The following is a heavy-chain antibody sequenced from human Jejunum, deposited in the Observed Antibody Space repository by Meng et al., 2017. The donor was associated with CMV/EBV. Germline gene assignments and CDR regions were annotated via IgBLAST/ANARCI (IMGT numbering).Heavy chain of an antibody. CDR1: GFSVSSNY. D-gene: IGHD2-8*01. Sequence: AQVVESGGDLVKPGGSLRIACAASGFSVSSNYMSWVRQAPGKGLECVSISDPTGYTYYADSVKGRFSISSDSSRNTLYIEMNSLRVEDTAVYYCARGMYFSPWGQGTLVTVSS. J-gene: IGHJ5*02. CDR3: ARGMYFSP. V-gene: IGHV3-66*01. CDR2: SDPTGYT.